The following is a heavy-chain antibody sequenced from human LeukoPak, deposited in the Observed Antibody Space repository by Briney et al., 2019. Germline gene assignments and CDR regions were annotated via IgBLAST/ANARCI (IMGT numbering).Heavy chain of an antibody. J-gene: IGHJ4*02. CDR1: GFTFSSYE. D-gene: IGHD3-10*01. CDR2: ISSSGSTI. CDR3: ASVRITMVRGVIITGDY. Sequence: AGGSLRLSCAASGFTFSSYEMNWVRQAPGKGLEWVSYISSSGSTIYYADSVKGRFTISRDNAKNSLYLQMNSLRVEDTAVYYCASVRITMVRGVIITGDYWGQGTLVTVSS. V-gene: IGHV3-48*03.